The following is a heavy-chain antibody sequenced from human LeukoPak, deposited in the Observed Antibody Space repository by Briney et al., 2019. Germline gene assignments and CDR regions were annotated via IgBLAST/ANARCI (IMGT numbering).Heavy chain of an antibody. Sequence: PGGSLRLSCAASGFTFSSYGMHWVRQAPGKGLEWVAVISYDGSNKYYADSVKGRFTISRDNSENTLYLQMNSLRAEDTAVYYCAKDSASWFGDHWFDPWGQGTLVTVSS. CDR3: AKDSASWFGDHWFDP. CDR1: GFTFSSYG. V-gene: IGHV3-30*18. CDR2: ISYDGSNK. D-gene: IGHD3-10*01. J-gene: IGHJ5*02.